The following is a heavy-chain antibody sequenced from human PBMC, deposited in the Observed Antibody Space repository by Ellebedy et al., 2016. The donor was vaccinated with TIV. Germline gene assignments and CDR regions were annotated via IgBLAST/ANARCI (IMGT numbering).Heavy chain of an antibody. CDR1: GLTFSTYV. D-gene: IGHD1-26*01. CDR3: AGRSGTYSDAFDI. V-gene: IGHV3-23*01. CDR2: INDNGNST. J-gene: IGHJ3*02. Sequence: GESLKISCVASGLTFSTYVMSWVRQAPGKGLECVSTINDNGNSTYFADSVKGRFTISRDNSKNTLYLQMNSLRAEDTAVYYCAGRSGTYSDAFDIWGQGTMVTVSS.